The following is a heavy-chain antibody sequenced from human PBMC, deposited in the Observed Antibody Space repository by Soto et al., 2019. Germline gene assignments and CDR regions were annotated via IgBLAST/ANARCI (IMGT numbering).Heavy chain of an antibody. J-gene: IGHJ6*02. V-gene: IGHV1-69*13. CDR1: GGTFSSYA. CDR3: ASSPYCSSTSCYTGIWGEYYYYGMDV. D-gene: IGHD2-2*02. Sequence: SVKVPCKASGGTFSSYAISWVRQAPGQGLEWMGGIIPIFGTANYAQKFQGRVTITADEPTSTAYMELSSLRSEDTAVYYCASSPYCSSTSCYTGIWGEYYYYGMDVWGQGTTVTVSS. CDR2: IIPIFGTA.